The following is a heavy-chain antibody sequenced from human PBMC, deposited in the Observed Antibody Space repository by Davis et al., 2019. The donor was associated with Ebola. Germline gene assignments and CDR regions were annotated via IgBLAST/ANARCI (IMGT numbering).Heavy chain of an antibody. CDR1: GARWHIVG. J-gene: IGHJ4*02. Sequence: GGSLRLSCAASGARWHIVGIHGMLQDPGRGLEWVAFVRSHGSDDHYADSVKGRFTISRDNSKNTLYLQMNSLRPEDTAVYYCARDSDDYSFDYWGQGTLVTVSS. CDR3: ARDSDDYSFDY. V-gene: IGHV3-30*02. D-gene: IGHD4-11*01. CDR2: VRSHGSDD.